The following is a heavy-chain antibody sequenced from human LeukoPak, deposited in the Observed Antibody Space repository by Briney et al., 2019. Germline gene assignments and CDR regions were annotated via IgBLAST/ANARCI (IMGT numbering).Heavy chain of an antibody. CDR2: TYDTTT. Sequence: SETLSLTCTVSGGSMSTYFWTWVRQSPGKGLEWVGYTYDTTTTYNPSLKGRVTISADTSQDQFSLKVTSVTAADTAVYYCARNFPGRTEDVWGKGTTVIVSS. V-gene: IGHV4-59*01. J-gene: IGHJ6*04. D-gene: IGHD1-14*01. CDR3: ARNFPGRTEDV. CDR1: GGSMSTYF.